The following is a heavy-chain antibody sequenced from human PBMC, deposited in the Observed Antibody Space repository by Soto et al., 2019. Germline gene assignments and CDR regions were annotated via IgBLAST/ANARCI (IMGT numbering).Heavy chain of an antibody. CDR1: GFTFSSYS. CDR2: ISSSSTYI. J-gene: IGHJ4*02. D-gene: IGHD3-10*01. CDR3: ARAVATMPRGAPGA. Sequence: EVRLVESGGGLVKPGGSLRLSCAASGFTFSSYSINWVRQAPGKGLEWVSIISSSSTYIYYTDSVKGRFTISRDNAKNSLYTHMDSLRVEDTAVYYCARAVATMPRGAPGAWGQGTLVTVSS. V-gene: IGHV3-21*01.